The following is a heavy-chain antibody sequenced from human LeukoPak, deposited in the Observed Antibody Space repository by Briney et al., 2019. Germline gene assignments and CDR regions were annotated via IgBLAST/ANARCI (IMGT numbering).Heavy chain of an antibody. Sequence: GGSLRLSCAASGFTFSNYGIHWVRQAPGKGLEWVAVTSYDGTNKYYADSVKGRFTISRDNSKNTLYLQMNSLRAEDTAVYYCATKRGFYSGYDLPDYWGQGAMVTLSS. V-gene: IGHV3-33*08. CDR2: TSYDGTNK. CDR1: GFTFSNYG. CDR3: ATKRGFYSGYDLPDY. J-gene: IGHJ4*02. D-gene: IGHD5-12*01.